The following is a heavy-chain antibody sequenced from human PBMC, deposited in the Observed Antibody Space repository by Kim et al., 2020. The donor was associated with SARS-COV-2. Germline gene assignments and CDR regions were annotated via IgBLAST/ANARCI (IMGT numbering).Heavy chain of an antibody. CDR2: IYSGGST. V-gene: IGHV3-66*04. Sequence: GGSLRLSCAASGFTVSSNYMSWVRQAPGKGLEWVSVIYSGGSTYYADSVKGRFTISRDNSKNTLYLQMNSLRAEDTAVYYCARQNTYYYDSSGYYYNWFDPWGQGTLVTVSS. CDR1: GFTVSSNY. J-gene: IGHJ5*02. CDR3: ARQNTYYYDSSGYYYNWFDP. D-gene: IGHD3-22*01.